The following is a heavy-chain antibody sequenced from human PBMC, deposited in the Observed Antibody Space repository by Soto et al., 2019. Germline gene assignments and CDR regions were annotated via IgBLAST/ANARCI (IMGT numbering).Heavy chain of an antibody. CDR1: GHTFTSYG. D-gene: IGHD1-26*01. CDR3: ARDGRYSGSYGGYYFDY. V-gene: IGHV1-18*01. CDR2: ISANNGNT. J-gene: IGHJ4*02. Sequence: QVQLVQSGAEVKKPGASVKVSCKASGHTFTSYGISWVRQAPGQGLEGMGWISANNGNTNYAQKIQGRVTMTTDTSTSTAYMELRSLRSDDTAVYYCARDGRYSGSYGGYYFDYWGQGTLVTVSS.